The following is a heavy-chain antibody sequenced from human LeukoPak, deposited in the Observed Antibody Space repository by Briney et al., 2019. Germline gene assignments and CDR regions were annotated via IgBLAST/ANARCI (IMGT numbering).Heavy chain of an antibody. CDR3: ARTYSSSWSYCDS. CDR2: INPNSGGT. D-gene: IGHD6-13*01. Sequence: ASVKVSCKASGYTFRTYGITWVRQAPGQGLEWMGWINPNSGGTNYAQKFQGRVTMTRDTSISTAYMELSRLRSDDTAVYYCARTYSSSWSYCDSWGQGTLVTVSS. J-gene: IGHJ4*02. CDR1: GYTFRTYG. V-gene: IGHV1-2*02.